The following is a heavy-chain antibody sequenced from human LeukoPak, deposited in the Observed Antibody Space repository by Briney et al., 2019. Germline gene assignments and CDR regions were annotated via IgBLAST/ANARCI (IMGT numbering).Heavy chain of an antibody. J-gene: IGHJ6*02. D-gene: IGHD3-10*01. CDR3: ARRVEGRGSFHNYAMDV. V-gene: IGHV3-30-3*01. CDR1: GFTFSTHG. CDR2: ISYDGGIK. Sequence: GGSLRLSCAASGFTFSTHGMHWVRQAPGKGLEWVAIISYDGGIKYYADSVKGRFTIARDNSKNTLYLQMNSLRIEDTAVYYCARRVEGRGSFHNYAMDVWGQGATVTVSS.